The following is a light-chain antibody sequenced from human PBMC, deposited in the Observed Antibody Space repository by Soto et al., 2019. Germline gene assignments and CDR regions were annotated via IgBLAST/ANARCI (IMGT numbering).Light chain of an antibody. CDR1: SSYVGGYNY. Sequence: QSALTQPASVSGSPGQSITISCTGTSSYVGGYNYVSWYQQHPGKAPNLIIFDVINRPSGVSNRFSGSKSGNSASLTISGLQAEDEADYYCSSYTGSNTPGVFGGGTQLTVL. V-gene: IGLV2-14*01. J-gene: IGLJ2*01. CDR3: SSYTGSNTPGV. CDR2: DVI.